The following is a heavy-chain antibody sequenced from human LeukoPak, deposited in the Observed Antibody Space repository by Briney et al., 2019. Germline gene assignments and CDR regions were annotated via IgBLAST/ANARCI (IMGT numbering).Heavy chain of an antibody. J-gene: IGHJ4*02. Sequence: PGGSLRLSCAASGFTFSSYAMSWVRQAPGKGLEWVSAISGSGGSTYYADSVKGRFTISRDNSKNTLYLQMNSLRAEDTAVYYCAKGGPYYDFWSGYSPFDYWGQGTLVTVSS. D-gene: IGHD3-3*01. CDR1: GFTFSSYA. V-gene: IGHV3-23*01. CDR2: ISGSGGST. CDR3: AKGGPYYDFWSGYSPFDY.